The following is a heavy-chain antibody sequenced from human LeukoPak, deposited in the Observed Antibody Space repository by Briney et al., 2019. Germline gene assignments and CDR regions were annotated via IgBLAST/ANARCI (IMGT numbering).Heavy chain of an antibody. J-gene: IGHJ3*01. D-gene: IGHD1-26*01. CDR3: ARARGGSRNALDV. V-gene: IGHV3-74*01. CDR1: GFSFRSYW. CDR2: INSDETIT. Sequence: GGSLRLSCAASGFSFRSYWMHWVRQVPGKGLEWVSRINSDETITNYADSVYGRLTISRDNAENTLNLHMNNLRVEDTAVYYCARARGGSRNALDVWGQGTTVTVSS.